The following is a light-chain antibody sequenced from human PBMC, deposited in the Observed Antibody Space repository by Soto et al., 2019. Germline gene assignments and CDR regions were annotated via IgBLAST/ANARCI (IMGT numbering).Light chain of an antibody. V-gene: IGKV3-15*01. Sequence: EIVMTQSPATLSVSPGERATLSCRASQSVSSNLAWYQQKPGQAPRLLIYGASTRATGIAARFSGSGSGTEFTLTISSLQSEDFAVYYCQQYNSWLPWTFGQGTKLEIK. CDR1: QSVSSN. CDR2: GAS. CDR3: QQYNSWLPWT. J-gene: IGKJ2*02.